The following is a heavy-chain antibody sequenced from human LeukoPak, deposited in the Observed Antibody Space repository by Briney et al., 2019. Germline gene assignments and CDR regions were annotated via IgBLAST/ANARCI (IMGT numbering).Heavy chain of an antibody. Sequence: GGSLRLSCEASGFTFSSYDMHWVRQGIGKGLEWVSGIATAGDTFYAGSVKGRSTISRENGKKSLYLQMNDLRAGDTAVYYCARGGELGFDPWGQGALVTVSS. CDR1: GFTFSSYD. V-gene: IGHV3-13*01. D-gene: IGHD1-7*01. J-gene: IGHJ5*02. CDR2: IATAGDT. CDR3: ARGGELGFDP.